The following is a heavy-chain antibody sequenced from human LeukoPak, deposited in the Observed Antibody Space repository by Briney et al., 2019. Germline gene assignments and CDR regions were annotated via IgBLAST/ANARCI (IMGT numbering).Heavy chain of an antibody. CDR3: ARDFMYNINCVGC. V-gene: IGHV3-74*01. Sequence: GQSLTLSCAASGFTFSNYWMHWVRQAPGKGLVWVSRINGDGRSTTYGNSVKGRFTISRDNAKNTLYRQMNSLRADDTAVYYCARDFMYNINCVGCWGRGTLVTVSS. CDR2: INGDGRST. D-gene: IGHD1-14*01. J-gene: IGHJ1*01. CDR1: GFTFSNYW.